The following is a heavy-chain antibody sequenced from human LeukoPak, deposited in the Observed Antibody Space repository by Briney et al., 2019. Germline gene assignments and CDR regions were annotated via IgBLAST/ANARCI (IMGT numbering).Heavy chain of an antibody. CDR1: GFTFSSYS. V-gene: IGHV3-21*01. Sequence: PGGSLRLSCAASGFTFSSYSMNWVRQAPGKGLEGVSSISSSSSYIYYADSVKGRFTISRDNAKNSLYLQMNSLGAEDTAVYYCARSFLSIAAAATDYWGQGTLVTVSS. CDR3: ARSFLSIAAAATDY. D-gene: IGHD6-13*01. J-gene: IGHJ4*02. CDR2: ISSSSSYI.